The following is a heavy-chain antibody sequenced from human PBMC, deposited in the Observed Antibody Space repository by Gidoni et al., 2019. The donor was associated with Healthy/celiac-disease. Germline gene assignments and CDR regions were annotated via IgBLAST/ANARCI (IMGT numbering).Heavy chain of an antibody. V-gene: IGHV4-39*01. J-gene: IGHJ6*02. D-gene: IGHD2-15*01. CDR3: ARSCSGGSCYSGGYYYGMDV. CDR1: GGSISSSRYY. Sequence: QLQLQESGPGLVTPSETLSLTCTVSGGSISSSRYYWGWIRQPPGKGLEWIGSIYYSGSTYYNPSLKSRVTISVDTSKNQFSLKLSSVTAADTAVYYCARSCSGGSCYSGGYYYGMDVWGQGTTVTVSS. CDR2: IYYSGST.